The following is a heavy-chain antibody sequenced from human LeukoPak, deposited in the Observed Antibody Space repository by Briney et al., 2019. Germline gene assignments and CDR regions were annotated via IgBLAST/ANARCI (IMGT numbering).Heavy chain of an antibody. CDR3: AGQGRLPSGTYAGLFDY. Sequence: SETLSLTCTVSSGSISSYYWSWIRQPAGKGLEWIGRIYTSGSTNYNPSLKSRVTMSVDTSKNQFSLKLNSVTATDTAVYYCAGQGRLPSGTYAGLFDYWGQGTLVTVSS. D-gene: IGHD1-26*01. CDR1: SGSISSYY. J-gene: IGHJ4*02. CDR2: IYTSGST. V-gene: IGHV4-4*07.